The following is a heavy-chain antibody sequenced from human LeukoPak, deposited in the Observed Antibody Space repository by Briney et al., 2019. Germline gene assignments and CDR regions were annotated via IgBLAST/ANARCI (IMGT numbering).Heavy chain of an antibody. V-gene: IGHV3-23*01. J-gene: IGHJ4*02. D-gene: IGHD6-6*01. Sequence: GGSLRLSCVASGLTLSNYDTTWVRQAPGKGLEYVSSIGSGGYRFYGGSVKGRFSISRDNSQNTVYLQMNSLSGEDTAIYFCAKKLPDASSYFDFWGQGILVTVSS. CDR3: AKKLPDASSYFDF. CDR1: GLTLSNYD. CDR2: IGSGGYR.